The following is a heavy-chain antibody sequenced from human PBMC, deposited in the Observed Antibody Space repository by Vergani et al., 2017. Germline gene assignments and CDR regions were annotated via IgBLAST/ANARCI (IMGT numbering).Heavy chain of an antibody. CDR1: GFTFSSYA. J-gene: IGHJ4*02. Sequence: EVQLLESGGGLVQPGGSLRPSCAASGFTFSSYAMSWVRQAPGKGLEWVSAISGSGGSTYYADSVKGRFTISRDNSKNTLYLQMNSLRAEDTAVYYCAKDDIVATIWDYWSQGTLVTVSS. V-gene: IGHV3-23*01. CDR3: AKDDIVATIWDY. D-gene: IGHD5-12*01. CDR2: ISGSGGST.